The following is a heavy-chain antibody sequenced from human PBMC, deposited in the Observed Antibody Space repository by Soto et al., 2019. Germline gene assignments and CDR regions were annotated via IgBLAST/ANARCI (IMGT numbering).Heavy chain of an antibody. CDR2: MYYSVST. CDR3: ARENKEASYNWLDP. V-gene: IGHV4-31*03. J-gene: IGHJ5*02. CDR1: GGSISSGGHY. Sequence: TLSLTFTVSGGSISSGGHYWSWIRQHPGKGLEFIGYMYYSVSTYSNPSLKSRVTISLDTSKNQFSLKLSSVTAADTAVYYCARENKEASYNWLDPWRQGTPVTVSS.